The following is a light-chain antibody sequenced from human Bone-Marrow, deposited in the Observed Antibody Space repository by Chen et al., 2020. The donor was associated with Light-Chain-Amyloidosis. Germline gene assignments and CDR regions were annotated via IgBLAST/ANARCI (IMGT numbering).Light chain of an antibody. J-gene: IGLJ3*02. CDR1: DIESNS. CDR3: QVWDSGSNHWM. V-gene: IGLV3-21*02. Sequence: SFVLPQPPSVSVTPGQTARLTCGGADIESNSVHWYQQKQGQAPVLVVYDDSERPSGIPGRFSGFDSGNTATVTISRVEAGDEADYYCQVWDSGSNHWMFGGGTKLTVL. CDR2: DDS.